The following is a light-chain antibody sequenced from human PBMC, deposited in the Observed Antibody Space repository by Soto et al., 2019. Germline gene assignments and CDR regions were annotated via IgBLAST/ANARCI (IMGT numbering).Light chain of an antibody. V-gene: IGKV3-15*01. J-gene: IGKJ2*01. CDR3: QQYNYGPFT. Sequence: ETVMTQSPATLSVSPGERATLSCRASQSVSNNLAWYQQKPGQAPSLLIYGASTRATGIPARFSGSGSGTEFTLTISSLQSEDFAVYYCQQYNYGPFTFGQGTKLEIK. CDR2: GAS. CDR1: QSVSNN.